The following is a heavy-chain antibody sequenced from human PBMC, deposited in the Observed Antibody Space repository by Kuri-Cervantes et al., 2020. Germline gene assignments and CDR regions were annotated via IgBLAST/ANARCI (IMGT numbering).Heavy chain of an antibody. CDR3: ATYTLKYYGSGSPCMDV. D-gene: IGHD3-10*01. V-gene: IGHV1-24*01. J-gene: IGHJ6*02. CDR2: FDPEDGET. Sequence: ASVKVSCKASGYTFTSYYMHWVRQAPGRGLEWMGGFDPEDGETIYAQKFQGRVTMTEDTSTDTAYMELSSLRSEDTAVYYCATYTLKYYGSGSPCMDVWGQGTTVTVSS. CDR1: GYTFTSYY.